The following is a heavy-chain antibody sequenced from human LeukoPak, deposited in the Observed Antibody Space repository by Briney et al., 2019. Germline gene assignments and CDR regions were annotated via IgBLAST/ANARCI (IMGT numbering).Heavy chain of an antibody. V-gene: IGHV3-48*02. CDR3: ARGGSGYGDYYYFYGMDV. J-gene: IGHJ6*02. Sequence: GGSLRLSCAASGFTFSRYAMNWVRQAPGKGLEWVSYISTSSSSIYYADSVKGRFTISRDNAKNSLYLQMNSLRDEDTAVYYCARGGSGYGDYYYFYGMDVWGQGTTVTVSS. CDR1: GFTFSRYA. D-gene: IGHD3-22*01. CDR2: ISTSSSSI.